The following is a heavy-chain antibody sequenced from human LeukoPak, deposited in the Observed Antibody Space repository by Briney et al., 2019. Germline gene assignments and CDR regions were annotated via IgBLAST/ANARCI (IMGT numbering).Heavy chain of an antibody. CDR1: GGSISTYY. J-gene: IGHJ3*02. Sequence: SETLSLTCTVSGGSISTYYWSWIRQPPGQGLEWIGYIFYSGNTNYNPSLKSRVTISVDTSKNQFSLKLSSVTAADTAVYYCARVGYNSAFDIWGQGTMVTVSS. V-gene: IGHV4-59*01. CDR2: IFYSGNT. CDR3: ARVGYNSAFDI. D-gene: IGHD5-24*01.